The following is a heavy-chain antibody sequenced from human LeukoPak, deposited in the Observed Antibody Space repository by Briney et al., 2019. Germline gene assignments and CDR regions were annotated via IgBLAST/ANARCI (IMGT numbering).Heavy chain of an antibody. CDR2: MYYSGST. D-gene: IGHD2-21*01. J-gene: IGHJ4*02. V-gene: IGHV4-59*01. Sequence: SETLSLTCTVSGGSISSYYWSWIRQPPGKGLEWIGYMYYSGSTNYNPSLKSRVSMSVGTSKNQFSLNLRSVTAADTAVYYCAGGPYWYYFDSWGQGTLVTVSS. CDR1: GGSISSYY. CDR3: AGGPYWYYFDS.